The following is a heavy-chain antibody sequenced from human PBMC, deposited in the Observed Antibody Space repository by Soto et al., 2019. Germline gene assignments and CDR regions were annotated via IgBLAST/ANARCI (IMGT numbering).Heavy chain of an antibody. CDR3: ASLTSIAALDAFDL. V-gene: IGHV1-69*13. Sequence: SVKVSCKASGGTFSSYAISWVLQAPGQGLEWMGGIIPIFGTANYAQKFQGRVTITADESTSTAYMELSSLRSEDTAVYYCASLTSIAALDAFDLWGQGTMVTVSS. J-gene: IGHJ3*01. CDR1: GGTFSSYA. CDR2: IIPIFGTA. D-gene: IGHD6-6*01.